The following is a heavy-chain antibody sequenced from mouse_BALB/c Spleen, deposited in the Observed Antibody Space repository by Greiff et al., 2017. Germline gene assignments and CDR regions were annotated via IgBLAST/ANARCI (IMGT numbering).Heavy chain of an antibody. J-gene: IGHJ2*01. CDR3: ARWDTGGYNYFDY. CDR1: GYSFTGYY. V-gene: IGHV1-31*01. CDR2: ISCYNGAT. D-gene: IGHD3-3*01. Sequence: VQLQQSGPELVKTGASVKISCKASGYSFTGYYMHWVKQSHGKSLEWIGYISCYNGATSYNQKFKDKATLTADKSSSTAYMQLSSLTSEDSAVYYCARWDTGGYNYFDYWGQGTTLTVSS.